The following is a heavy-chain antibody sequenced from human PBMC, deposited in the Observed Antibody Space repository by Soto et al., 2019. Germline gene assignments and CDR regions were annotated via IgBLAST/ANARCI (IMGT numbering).Heavy chain of an antibody. Sequence: QVQLVQSGAEVKKPGASVKVSCKASGYTFTGCYIHWVRQAPGQGLEWMGWINPNSGGTNYAQNFQGRVTMTRDKSISTAYMELSRLRSDDTAVYYCAREVPRVGGHELDYWGQGTLVTVSS. D-gene: IGHD2-15*01. CDR1: GYTFTGCY. CDR2: INPNSGGT. CDR3: AREVPRVGGHELDY. J-gene: IGHJ4*02. V-gene: IGHV1-2*02.